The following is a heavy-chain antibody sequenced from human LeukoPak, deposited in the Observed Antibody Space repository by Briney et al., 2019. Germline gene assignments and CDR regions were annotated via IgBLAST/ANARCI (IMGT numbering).Heavy chain of an antibody. J-gene: IGHJ5*02. V-gene: IGHV3-74*01. CDR1: GFTFSDYY. CDR3: ASSARPLYWFYP. Sequence: PGGSLRLSCAASGFTFSDYYMSWIRQAPGKGLVWVSRINSDGSSTSYADSVKGRFTISRDNAKKTLYLQMNSLRAEDTAVYYCASSARPLYWFYPWGQGTLVTVSS. D-gene: IGHD6-6*01. CDR2: INSDGSST.